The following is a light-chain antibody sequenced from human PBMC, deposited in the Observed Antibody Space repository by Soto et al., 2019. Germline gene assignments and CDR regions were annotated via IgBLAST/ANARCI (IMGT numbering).Light chain of an antibody. CDR1: QSVRNNY. CDR2: GAS. V-gene: IGKV3-20*01. J-gene: IGKJ2*01. Sequence: EILLTQSPGTLSLSPGERATLSCRASQSVRNNYVAWYQQKPGQAPRLFIHGASGRATGIPDRFSGSGSGTDFTLTISRLEPEDFAVYYCQQYGSSPYTFGQGPSWRS. CDR3: QQYGSSPYT.